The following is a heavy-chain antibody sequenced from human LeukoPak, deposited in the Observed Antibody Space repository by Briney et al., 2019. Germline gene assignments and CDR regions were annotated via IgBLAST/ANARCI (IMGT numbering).Heavy chain of an antibody. D-gene: IGHD2-21*01. J-gene: IGHJ5*01. CDR3: AKDPETYSSRWFDS. Sequence: GGSLRLSCAASGFTFSNYAMSWVRQAPGKGLEWVSSLSDNGGSPYYAASVKGRFTISIDNSKNTLYLHMNSLRVEDTAVYYCAKDPETYSSRWFDSWGQGTLVTVSS. V-gene: IGHV3-23*01. CDR1: GFTFSNYA. CDR2: LSDNGGSP.